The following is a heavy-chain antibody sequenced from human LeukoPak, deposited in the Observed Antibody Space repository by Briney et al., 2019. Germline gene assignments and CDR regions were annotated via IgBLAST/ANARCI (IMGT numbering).Heavy chain of an antibody. J-gene: IGHJ3*02. CDR3: ARGGYHHGFDI. CDR2: IDNDGSDT. D-gene: IGHD5-18*01. V-gene: IGHV3-74*01. Sequence: GGSLRLSCAASGFTFRNYWIHWVRQAPGKGLVWISRIDNDGSDTIYADSVKGRFTISRDNAKNTLYLQMNNLRAEDTAVYYCARGGYHHGFDIWGQGTMVTVSS. CDR1: GFTFRNYW.